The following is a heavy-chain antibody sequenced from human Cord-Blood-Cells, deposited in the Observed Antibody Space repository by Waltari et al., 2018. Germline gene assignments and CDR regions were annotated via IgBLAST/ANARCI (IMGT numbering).Heavy chain of an antibody. Sequence: QVQLQQWGAGLLKPSETLSLTCAVYGGSFSGYYWSWIRQPPGKGLEWIGEINHSGRTNYNPSLKRRVTISVDTSKNQFSLKLSSVTAADTAVYYCARTLGDSDYWGQGTLVTVSS. V-gene: IGHV4-34*01. CDR1: GGSFSGYY. D-gene: IGHD3-10*01. J-gene: IGHJ4*02. CDR3: ARTLGDSDY. CDR2: INHSGRT.